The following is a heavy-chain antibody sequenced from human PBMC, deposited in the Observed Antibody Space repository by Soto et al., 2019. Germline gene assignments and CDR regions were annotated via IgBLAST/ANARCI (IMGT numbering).Heavy chain of an antibody. D-gene: IGHD4-4*01. Sequence: EEQVVESGGGLVQPGGSLRLSCAASGFIFTGLWMHWVRQGPGKGLDWVSGINNDGGATFYADSVKGRFTISRDNSNNMVYLQMNSLGAEDSAVYYCGTVFDLWGHGTQVTVSS. CDR3: GTVFDL. CDR1: GFIFTGLW. J-gene: IGHJ5*02. V-gene: IGHV3-74*01. CDR2: INNDGGAT.